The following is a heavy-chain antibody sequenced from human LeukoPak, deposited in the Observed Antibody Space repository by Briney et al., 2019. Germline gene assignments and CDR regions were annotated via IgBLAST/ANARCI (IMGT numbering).Heavy chain of an antibody. V-gene: IGHV3-30*04. D-gene: IGHD6-13*01. J-gene: IGHJ4*02. CDR2: ISYDGSNK. Sequence: GGSLRLSCAASGFTFSSYAMHWVRQAPGKGLEWVAVISYDGSNKYYADSVKGRFTISRDNSKNTLYLRMNSLRAEDTAVYYCASEGSSSSWPYFDYWGQGTLVTVSS. CDR3: ASEGSSSSWPYFDY. CDR1: GFTFSSYA.